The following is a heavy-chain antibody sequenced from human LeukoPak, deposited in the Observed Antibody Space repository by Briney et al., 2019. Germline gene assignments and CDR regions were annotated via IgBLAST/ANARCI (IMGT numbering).Heavy chain of an antibody. Sequence: ASVEVSCKASAHTFTGYYMHWVRQAPGQGLEWMGWINPNSGGTNYAQKFQGRVTMTRDTSISTAYMELSRLRSDDTAVYYCARADCSGGSCYSGAEYFQHWGQGTLVTVSS. CDR1: AHTFTGYY. D-gene: IGHD2-15*01. CDR3: ARADCSGGSCYSGAEYFQH. J-gene: IGHJ1*01. V-gene: IGHV1-2*02. CDR2: INPNSGGT.